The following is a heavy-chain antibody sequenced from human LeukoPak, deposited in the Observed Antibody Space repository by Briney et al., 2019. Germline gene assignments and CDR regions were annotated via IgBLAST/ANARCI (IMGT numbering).Heavy chain of an antibody. D-gene: IGHD3-3*01. Sequence: PSETLSLTCAVSGGSISSGGYSWSWIRQPPGKGLEWIVYIYHSGSTNYNPSLTSRVTISVDTSKNQFSLKLSSVTAADTAVYYCARGRISKTNYDFWSGYYPTDKHPYYYYGMDVWGQGTTVTVSS. J-gene: IGHJ6*02. V-gene: IGHV4-30-2*01. CDR1: GGSISSGGYS. CDR2: IYHSGST. CDR3: ARGRISKTNYDFWSGYYPTDKHPYYYYGMDV.